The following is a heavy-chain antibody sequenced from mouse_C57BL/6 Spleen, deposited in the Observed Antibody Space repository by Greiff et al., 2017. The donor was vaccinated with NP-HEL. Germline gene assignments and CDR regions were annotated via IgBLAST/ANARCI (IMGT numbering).Heavy chain of an antibody. D-gene: IGHD1-1*01. V-gene: IGHV1-64*01. Sequence: QVQLQQPGAELVKPGASVKLSCKASGYTFTSYWMHWVKQRPGQGLEWIGMIHPNSGSTNYNEKFKSKATLTVDKSSRTASMQLSSLTSEDSAVYYCARLGNYYGSSTGDYWGQGTTLTVSS. J-gene: IGHJ2*01. CDR2: IHPNSGST. CDR1: GYTFTSYW. CDR3: ARLGNYYGSSTGDY.